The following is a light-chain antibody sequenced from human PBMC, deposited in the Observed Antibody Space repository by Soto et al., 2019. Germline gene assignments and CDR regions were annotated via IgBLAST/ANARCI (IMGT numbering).Light chain of an antibody. V-gene: IGKV3D-15*01. CDR2: GAS. J-gene: IGKJ5*01. CDR3: QQYNNWHPIT. Sequence: EILMTQSPATLSLSPGERATLSFRASQSVSSNLAWYQQRRGQATRLIIYGASSRANGIPARFSGSGSGTEFTLTISSLQSEDFAFYYCQQYNNWHPITFGQGTRLEIK. CDR1: QSVSSN.